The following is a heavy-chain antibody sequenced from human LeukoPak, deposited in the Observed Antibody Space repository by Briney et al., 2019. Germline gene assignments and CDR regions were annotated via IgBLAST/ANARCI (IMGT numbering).Heavy chain of an antibody. V-gene: IGHV4-59*08. CDR2: IYNSGST. D-gene: IGHD6-13*01. CDR3: ARHEAAALSSLDY. CDR1: GGSISGSY. Sequence: SETLSLTCTVSGGSISGSYWSWIRQPPGKGLEWIRYIYNSGSTNYNPSLKSRVAISVDTSKNQFSLKLSSVTAADTAVYYCARHEAAALSSLDYWGQGTLVTVSS. J-gene: IGHJ4*02.